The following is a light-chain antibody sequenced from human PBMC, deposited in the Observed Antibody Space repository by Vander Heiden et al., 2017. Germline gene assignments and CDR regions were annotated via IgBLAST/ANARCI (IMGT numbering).Light chain of an antibody. CDR3: QQYGTAPRA. CDR2: SGS. V-gene: IGKV3-20*01. CDR1: QSVSSIY. Sequence: EIVLTQSPGTLSLSPGERATLSCRTSQSVSSIYLAWYQQKHGQAPRLLIYSGSSRATGIPDRFSGSGSGTDFTLTINRLEPEDFAVYFCQQYGTAPRAFGQGTKLEIK. J-gene: IGKJ2*01.